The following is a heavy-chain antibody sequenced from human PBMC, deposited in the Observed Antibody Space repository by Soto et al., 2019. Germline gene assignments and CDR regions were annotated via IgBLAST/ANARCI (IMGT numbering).Heavy chain of an antibody. J-gene: IGHJ4*02. CDR3: ATSYGSGSTHFDD. CDR1: GGTFNSYT. V-gene: IGHV1-69*02. D-gene: IGHD3-10*01. CDR2: VNPIVGMS. Sequence: QVQLVQSGAEVKKPGSSVKVSCTASGGTFNSYTINWVRQAPGQRLEWVGRVNPIVGMSSSASKFQGRVTMTADKFTSQAYLGMTSLKSDDTAGYYCATSYGSGSTHFDDWGQGTLVTVSS.